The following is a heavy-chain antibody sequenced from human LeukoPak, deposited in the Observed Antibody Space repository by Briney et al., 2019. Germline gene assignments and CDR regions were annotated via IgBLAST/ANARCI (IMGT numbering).Heavy chain of an antibody. CDR1: GFTFSSYA. D-gene: IGHD3-16*02. CDR3: ARDYPPSGTP. Sequence: GGSLRLSCAASGFTFSSYAMSWVRQAPGKGLEWVANIKQDGSEKYYVDSVKGRFTISRDNAKNSLYLQMNSLRAEDTAVYYCARDYPPSGTPWGQGTLVTVSS. CDR2: IKQDGSEK. J-gene: IGHJ5*02. V-gene: IGHV3-7*01.